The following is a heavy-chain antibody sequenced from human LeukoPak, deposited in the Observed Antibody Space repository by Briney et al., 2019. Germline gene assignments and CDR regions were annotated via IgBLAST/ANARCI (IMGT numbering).Heavy chain of an antibody. CDR3: ARAAGYSSSWYPLDVFDI. CDR2: IRYDGSNK. J-gene: IGHJ3*02. D-gene: IGHD6-13*01. V-gene: IGHV3-30*02. Sequence: GGSLRLSCAASGFTFSNYGIHWVRQAPGKGLEWVAFIRYDGSNKYYADSVKGRFTISRDNSKNTLYLQMNSLRAEDTAVYYCARAAGYSSSWYPLDVFDIWGQGTMVTVSS. CDR1: GFTFSNYG.